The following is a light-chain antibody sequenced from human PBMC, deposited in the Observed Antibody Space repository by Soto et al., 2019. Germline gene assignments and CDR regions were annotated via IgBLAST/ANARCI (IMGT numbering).Light chain of an antibody. CDR2: DAS. V-gene: IGKV3-11*01. J-gene: IGKJ4*01. Sequence: EIVLTQSPATLSLSPGERATLSCRASQSVSSYLAWYQQKPGQAPRLLISDASNRATGIPARFSGSGSETDFTLTISSLEPEDFAVYYCQQRSNWAGLTFGGGTKVEIK. CDR1: QSVSSY. CDR3: QQRSNWAGLT.